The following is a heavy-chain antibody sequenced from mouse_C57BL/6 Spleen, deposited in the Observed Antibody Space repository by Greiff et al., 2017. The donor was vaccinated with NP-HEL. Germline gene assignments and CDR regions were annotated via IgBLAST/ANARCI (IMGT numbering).Heavy chain of an antibody. CDR3: ARYVSHYYAMDY. CDR1: GYTFTDYY. CDR2: IYPGSGNT. J-gene: IGHJ4*01. V-gene: IGHV1-76*01. Sequence: VQGVESGAELVRPGASVKLSCKASGYTFTDYYINWVKQRPGQGLEWIARIYPGSGNTYYNEKFKGKATLTAEKSSSTAYMQLSSLTSEDSAVYFCARYVSHYYAMDYWGQGTSVTVSS.